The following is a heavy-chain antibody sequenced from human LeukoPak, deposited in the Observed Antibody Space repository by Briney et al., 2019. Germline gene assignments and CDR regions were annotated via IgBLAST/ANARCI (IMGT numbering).Heavy chain of an antibody. CDR3: ARGLTTDYSYGYRNYGMDV. D-gene: IGHD5-18*01. CDR1: GGSFSGYY. J-gene: IGHJ6*02. Sequence: SETLSLTCAVYGGSFSGYYWNWIRQPPGKGLEWIGEINHSGSTNYNPSLKSRVTISVDTSKNQFSLKLSSVTAADTAVYYCARGLTTDYSYGYRNYGMDVWGQGTTVTVSS. V-gene: IGHV4-34*01. CDR2: INHSGST.